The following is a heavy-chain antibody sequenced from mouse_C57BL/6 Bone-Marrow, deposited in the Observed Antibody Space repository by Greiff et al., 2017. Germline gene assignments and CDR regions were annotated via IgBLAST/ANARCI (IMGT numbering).Heavy chain of an antibody. CDR3: ASYYGYDEDY. J-gene: IGHJ2*01. D-gene: IGHD2-2*01. CDR1: GYTFTDYY. Sequence: VQLQQSGPELVKPGASVKISCKASGYTFTDYYMNWVKQSHGKSLEWIGDINPNNGGTSYNQKFKGKATLTVDKSSSTAYMELRSLTSEDSAVYYCASYYGYDEDYWGQGTTLTVSS. CDR2: INPNNGGT. V-gene: IGHV1-26*01.